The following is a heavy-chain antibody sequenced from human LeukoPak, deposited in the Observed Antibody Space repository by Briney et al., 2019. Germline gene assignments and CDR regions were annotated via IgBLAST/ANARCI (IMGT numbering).Heavy chain of an antibody. CDR3: ANSTLDTLFDY. J-gene: IGHJ4*02. D-gene: IGHD2/OR15-2a*01. V-gene: IGHV4-34*01. CDR1: GGSFSGYY. Sequence: PSETLSLTCAVYGGSFSGYYWSWIRQPPGKGLEWIGEINHSGSTNYNPSLKSRVTISVDTSKNQFSLKLSSVTAADTAVYYCANSTLDTLFDYWGQGTLVTVSS. CDR2: INHSGST.